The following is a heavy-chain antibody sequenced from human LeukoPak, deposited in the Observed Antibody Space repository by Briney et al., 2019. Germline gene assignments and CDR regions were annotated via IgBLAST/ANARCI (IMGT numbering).Heavy chain of an antibody. CDR3: ARGITFGGVIVDY. J-gene: IGHJ4*02. D-gene: IGHD3-16*02. Sequence: SETLSLTCTVSGGSISSYYWSWIRQPPGKGLEWIGYIYYSGSTNYNPSLKSRVTISVDTSKNQFSLKLSSVTAAGTAVYYCARGITFGGVIVDYWGQGTLVTVSS. CDR1: GGSISSYY. V-gene: IGHV4-59*01. CDR2: IYYSGST.